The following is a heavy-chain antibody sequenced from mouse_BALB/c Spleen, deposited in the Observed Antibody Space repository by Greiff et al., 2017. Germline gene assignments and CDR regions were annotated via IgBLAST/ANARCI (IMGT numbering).Heavy chain of an antibody. V-gene: IGHV3-1*02. J-gene: IGHJ2*01. CDR2: IHYSGST. Sequence: VQLQESGPDLVKPSQSLSLTCTVTGYSITSGYSWHWIRQSPGNKLEWMGYIHYSGSTNYNPSLKSRITITRDTSKNQFFLQLNSVTTEDTATYYCARQRGLNYFDYWGQGTTLTVSS. CDR3: ARQRGLNYFDY. D-gene: IGHD3-1*01. CDR1: GYSITSGYS.